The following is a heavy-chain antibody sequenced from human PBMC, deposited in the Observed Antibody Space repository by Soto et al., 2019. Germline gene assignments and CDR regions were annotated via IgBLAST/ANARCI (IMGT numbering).Heavy chain of an antibody. V-gene: IGHV3-23*01. CDR2: ISASGGGT. J-gene: IGHJ4*02. Sequence: EVPLLESGGALVQPGGSLRLSCAASGFTFSSYAMSWVRQAPGKGLEWVSLISASGGGTYYTDSVKGRFTISRDNAKNTLYLQMNSLSAEDTAVFYCAKHQSNGSPDYWGQGTLVTVSS. D-gene: IGHD2-8*01. CDR3: AKHQSNGSPDY. CDR1: GFTFSSYA.